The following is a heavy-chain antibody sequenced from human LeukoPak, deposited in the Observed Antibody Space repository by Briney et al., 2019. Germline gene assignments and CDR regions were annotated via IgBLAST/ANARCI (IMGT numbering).Heavy chain of an antibody. D-gene: IGHD2-2*01. Sequence: ASVKVSCKASGYTFTGYYMHWVRQAPGQGLELMGWINPNSGGTNYAQKFQGRVTMTRDKSISTAYMELSRLRSDDTAVYYCARNCSSTSCYGLDPWGQGTLVSVSS. J-gene: IGHJ5*02. CDR1: GYTFTGYY. CDR2: INPNSGGT. CDR3: ARNCSSTSCYGLDP. V-gene: IGHV1-2*02.